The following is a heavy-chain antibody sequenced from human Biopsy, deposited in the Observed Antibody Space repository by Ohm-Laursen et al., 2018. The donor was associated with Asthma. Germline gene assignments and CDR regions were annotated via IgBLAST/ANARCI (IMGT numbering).Heavy chain of an antibody. Sequence: SSVTASCKASGGTFANYAISWVRQAPGLGLEWMGGISPIFGSSNYAQRFQGRVTITAVIFTRTVYMELSGLRFENTAIYYCARPGPNRDILYYYYHMDVWGQGTTVIVSS. CDR3: ARPGPNRDILYYYYHMDV. V-gene: IGHV1-69*06. CDR2: ISPIFGSS. D-gene: IGHD3-3*02. J-gene: IGHJ6*02. CDR1: GGTFANYA.